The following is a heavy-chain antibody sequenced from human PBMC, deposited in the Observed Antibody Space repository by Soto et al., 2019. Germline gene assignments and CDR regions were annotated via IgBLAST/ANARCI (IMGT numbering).Heavy chain of an antibody. Sequence: ASVKVSCKASGYTFTSYAMHWVRQAPGQRLEWMGWINAGNGNTKYSQKFQGRVTITRDTSASTAYMELSSLRSEDTAVYYCARHVVYDSSGYYRDAFDIWGKGTMVTVSS. CDR3: ARHVVYDSSGYYRDAFDI. V-gene: IGHV1-3*01. CDR2: INAGNGNT. CDR1: GYTFTSYA. J-gene: IGHJ3*02. D-gene: IGHD3-22*01.